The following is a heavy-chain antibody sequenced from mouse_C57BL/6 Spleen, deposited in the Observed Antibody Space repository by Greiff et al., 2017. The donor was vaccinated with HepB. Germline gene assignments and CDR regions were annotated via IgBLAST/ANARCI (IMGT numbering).Heavy chain of an antibody. CDR2: INPSTGGT. V-gene: IGHV1-42*01. CDR1: GYSFTGYY. J-gene: IGHJ2*01. CDR3: ARGWYYGSSPFDY. Sequence: EVQLQQSGPELVKPGASVKISCKASGYSFTGYYMNWVKQSPEKSLEWIGEINPSTGGTTYNQKFKAKATLTVDKSSSTAYMQLKSLTSEDSAVYYCARGWYYGSSPFDYWGQGTTLTVSS. D-gene: IGHD1-1*01.